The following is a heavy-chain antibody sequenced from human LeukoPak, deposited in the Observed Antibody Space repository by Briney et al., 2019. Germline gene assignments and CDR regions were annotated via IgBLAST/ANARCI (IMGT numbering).Heavy chain of an antibody. J-gene: IGHJ5*02. CDR1: GGSISSYY. D-gene: IGHD5-24*01. Sequence: SETLSLTCTVSGGSISSYYWSWIRQPPGKGLEWIGHIYYSGSTNYNPSLKSRVTISVDTSKNQFSLKLSSVTAADTAVYYCARVIQDGYKLGLDPWGQGTLVIVSS. V-gene: IGHV4-59*01. CDR2: IYYSGST. CDR3: ARVIQDGYKLGLDP.